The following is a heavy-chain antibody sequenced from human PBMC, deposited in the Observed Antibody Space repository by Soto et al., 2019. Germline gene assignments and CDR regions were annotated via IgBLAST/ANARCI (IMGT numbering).Heavy chain of an antibody. V-gene: IGHV3-23*01. CDR2: ISGSGGST. Sequence: GGSLRLSCAASGFNFSSYAMSWVRQAPGKGLKWVSAISGSGGSTYYADSVKGRFTISRDNSKNTLYLQMNSLRAEDTAVYYCAKSSLWFGELLFDYYYYGMDVWGQGTTVTVSS. D-gene: IGHD3-10*01. CDR1: GFNFSSYA. CDR3: AKSSLWFGELLFDYYYYGMDV. J-gene: IGHJ6*02.